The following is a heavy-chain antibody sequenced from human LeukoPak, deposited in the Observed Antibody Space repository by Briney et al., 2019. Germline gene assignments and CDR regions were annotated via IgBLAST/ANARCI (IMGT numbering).Heavy chain of an antibody. CDR2: ISSSSSYI. D-gene: IGHD1-26*01. Sequence: GGSLRLSCAASGFTFSSYSMNWVRRAPGKGLEWVSSISSSSSYIYYADSVKGRFTISGDNAKNSLYLQMNSLRAEDTAVYYCATADSGSYGSLDYWGQGTLVTVSS. CDR3: ATADSGSYGSLDY. J-gene: IGHJ4*02. CDR1: GFTFSSYS. V-gene: IGHV3-21*01.